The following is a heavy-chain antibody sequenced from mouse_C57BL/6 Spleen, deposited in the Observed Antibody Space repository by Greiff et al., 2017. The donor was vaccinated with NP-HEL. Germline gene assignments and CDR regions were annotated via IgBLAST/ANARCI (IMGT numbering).Heavy chain of an antibody. CDR3: SLITTVVARYWYFDV. Sequence: EVQRHHSGAELVGPGASVKWSCTASGFNIKNTYMHWVRQRPNKGLGGIEGIDPPNGKTKYAPKFQGKATITADTSSNTAYLQLSSLTSEDTAIYYCSLITTVVARYWYFDVWGTGTTVTVSS. V-gene: IGHV14-3*01. CDR1: GFNIKNTY. CDR2: IDPPNGKT. J-gene: IGHJ1*03. D-gene: IGHD1-1*01.